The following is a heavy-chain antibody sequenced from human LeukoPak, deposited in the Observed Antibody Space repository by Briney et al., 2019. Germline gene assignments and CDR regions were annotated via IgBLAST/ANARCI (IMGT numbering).Heavy chain of an antibody. V-gene: IGHV3-30*04. J-gene: IGHJ5*02. Sequence: GGSLRLSCAASGFTFSSYAMHWVRQAPGKGLEWVAVISYDGSNKYYADSVKGRFTISRDNSKNTLYLQMNSLRAEDTAVYCCARDRIAVAGLPVDPWGQGTLVTVSS. CDR3: ARDRIAVAGLPVDP. CDR1: GFTFSSYA. D-gene: IGHD6-19*01. CDR2: ISYDGSNK.